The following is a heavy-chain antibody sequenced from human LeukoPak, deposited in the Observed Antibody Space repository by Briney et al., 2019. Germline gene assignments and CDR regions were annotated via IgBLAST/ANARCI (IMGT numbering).Heavy chain of an antibody. D-gene: IGHD6-19*01. CDR3: AREQSGDGWSGFDY. Sequence: GGSLRLSCAASGFTFRSYAMHWVRQAPGKGLEGVAVISDDGSRQHYADVLEGRITISRDNSKNTVSLQMSSLRTEDTAVYFCAREQSGDGWSGFDYWGQGTLVTVSS. V-gene: IGHV3-30*15. J-gene: IGHJ4*02. CDR2: ISDDGSRQ. CDR1: GFTFRSYA.